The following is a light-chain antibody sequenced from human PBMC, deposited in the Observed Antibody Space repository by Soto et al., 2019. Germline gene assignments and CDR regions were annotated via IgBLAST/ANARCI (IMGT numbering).Light chain of an antibody. CDR2: AAS. V-gene: IGKV1-39*01. CDR3: QRSYSTPALT. CDR1: QSISSY. Sequence: DLQMPQSPSSLSASVGDRVTITCRASQSISSYLNWYQQKPGKAPKLLIYAASSLQSGVPSRFSCSGSGTDFTLTISSLQPEDFATYYCQRSYSTPALTFGGGTKVEIK. J-gene: IGKJ4*01.